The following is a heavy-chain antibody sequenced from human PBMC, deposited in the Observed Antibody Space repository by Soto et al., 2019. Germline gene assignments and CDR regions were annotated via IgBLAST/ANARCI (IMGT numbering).Heavy chain of an antibody. D-gene: IGHD5-12*01. CDR1: GFIFTNHG. V-gene: IGHV3-30*03. CDR2: ISYDGNQE. CDR3: LSGEGRNGHDPRFDY. Sequence: QMQLVESGGGVVQPGRSLRLSCAASGFIFTNHGIHWVRQAPGKGLEWVADISYDGNQEFYWDSVKGRFTNSRDNSKNTVYLQMNGLRTEDTSVYYCLSGEGRNGHDPRFDYWGQGTLVTVSS. J-gene: IGHJ4*02.